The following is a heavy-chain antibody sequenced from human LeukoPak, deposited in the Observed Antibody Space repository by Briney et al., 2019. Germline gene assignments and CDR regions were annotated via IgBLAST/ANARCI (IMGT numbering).Heavy chain of an antibody. CDR1: GFTFSGSA. CDR3: TVALVSYDY. CDR2: IRSKANSYAT. J-gene: IGHJ4*02. V-gene: IGHV3-73*01. Sequence: GGSLKLSCAASGFTFSGSAMHWVRQASGKGLEWVGRIRSKANSYATAYAASVKGRFTISRDDSKNTAYLQMSSLKTEDTAVYYCTVALVSYDYWGQGTLVTVSS.